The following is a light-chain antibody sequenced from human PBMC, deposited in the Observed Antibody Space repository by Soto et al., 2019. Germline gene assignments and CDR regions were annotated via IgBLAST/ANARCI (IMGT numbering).Light chain of an antibody. CDR2: GAS. J-gene: IGKJ1*01. V-gene: IGKV3-20*01. Sequence: EIVLTQSPGTLSLSPGERATLSCRASQSVSINYLAWCQQKPGQAPRLLIYGASSRATGIPDRFSGSGSGTDFTLTISRLEPEDFAVYYCQQYGNSPWTFGQGTKVDIK. CDR1: QSVSINY. CDR3: QQYGNSPWT.